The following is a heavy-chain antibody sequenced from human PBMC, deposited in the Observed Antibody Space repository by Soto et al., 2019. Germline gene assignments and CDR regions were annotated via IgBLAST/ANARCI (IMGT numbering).Heavy chain of an antibody. CDR1: GGSISSGGYY. V-gene: IGHV4-31*03. CDR2: IYYSGST. D-gene: IGHD6-13*01. Sequence: SETLSLTCTVSGGSISSGGYYWSWIRQHPGKGLEWIGYIYYSGSTYYNPSLKSRVTISVDTSKNQFSLKLSSVTAADTAVYYCARALAAATPPPWFDPWGQGTLVTVST. CDR3: ARALAAATPPPWFDP. J-gene: IGHJ5*02.